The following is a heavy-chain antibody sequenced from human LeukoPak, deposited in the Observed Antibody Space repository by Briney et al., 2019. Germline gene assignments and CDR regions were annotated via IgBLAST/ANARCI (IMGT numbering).Heavy chain of an antibody. J-gene: IGHJ4*02. Sequence: PSETLSLTCAVSGGSIRNSSFYWGWIRQPPGKGLEWIASIYNSGTTYYNPSIKSRITIFVDTSKNQVSLKLRSVTAADTAVYYCARHAVEGKGLKFYYFNYWGKGSLVTVSS. CDR1: GGSIRNSSFY. CDR3: ARHAVEGKGLKFYYFNY. D-gene: IGHD5-24*01. V-gene: IGHV4-39*01. CDR2: IYNSGTT.